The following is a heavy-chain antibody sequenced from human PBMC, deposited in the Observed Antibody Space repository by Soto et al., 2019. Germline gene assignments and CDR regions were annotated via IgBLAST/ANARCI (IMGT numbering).Heavy chain of an antibody. Sequence: QVQLQESGPRLVKSSETLSLVCSVSGDSIIRSFWGWIRQSPGKGLEYIGYISDSGVTDYDPSLKRRVTISVDTAKNPFPLKLASGTAADTAMVYCAGGGGGFSGPDSFEIWGQGPMVTVSS. V-gene: IGHV4-59*01. CDR2: ISDSGVT. CDR1: GDSIIRSF. J-gene: IGHJ3*02. CDR3: AGGGGGFSGPDSFEI. D-gene: IGHD2-15*01.